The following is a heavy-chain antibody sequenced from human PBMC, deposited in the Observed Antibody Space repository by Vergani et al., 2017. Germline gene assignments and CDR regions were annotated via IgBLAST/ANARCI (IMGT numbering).Heavy chain of an antibody. CDR2: IYHSGST. CDR1: GDSISSSNW. D-gene: IGHD1-20*01. J-gene: IGHJ6*02. CDR3: ARFLTGTTIYYYYGMDV. V-gene: IGHV4-4*02. Sequence: QVQLQESGPGLVKPSGTLSLTCAVSGDSISSSNWWSWVRQPPGKGLEWIGEIYHSGSTNYNPSLKSRVTLSVDKSKNQFSLKLSSVTAADTAVYYCARFLTGTTIYYYYGMDVWGQGTTVTVSS.